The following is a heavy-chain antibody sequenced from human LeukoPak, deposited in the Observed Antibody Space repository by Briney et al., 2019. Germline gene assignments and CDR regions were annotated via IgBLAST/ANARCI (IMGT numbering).Heavy chain of an antibody. CDR3: ARAHVLRPFDS. J-gene: IGHJ4*02. V-gene: IGHV3-23*01. CDR2: VAASGDGT. D-gene: IGHD3-16*01. CDR1: GFTFRSHV. Sequence: GGSLRLSCAASGFTFRSHVFSWLRQPPGKGLEWVSAVAASGDGTYYADSVKGRFTISRDNSKNTLYLQMNSLGAEDTAVYYCARAHVLRPFDSWGQGTLVTVSS.